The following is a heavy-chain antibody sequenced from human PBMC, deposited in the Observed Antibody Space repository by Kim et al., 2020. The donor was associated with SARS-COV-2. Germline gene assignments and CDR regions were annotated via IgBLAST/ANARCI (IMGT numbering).Heavy chain of an antibody. CDR1: GYTFTSYY. CDR2: INPSGGST. V-gene: IGHV1-46*01. Sequence: ASVKVSCKASGYTFTSYYMHWVRQAPGQGLEWMGIINPSGGSTSYAQKFQGRVTMTRDTSTSTVYMELSSLRSEDTAVYYCARGQLGYSSSWHTLTLTYYYCGMDVWGQGTTVTVSS. D-gene: IGHD6-13*01. CDR3: ARGQLGYSSSWHTLTLTYYYCGMDV. J-gene: IGHJ6*02.